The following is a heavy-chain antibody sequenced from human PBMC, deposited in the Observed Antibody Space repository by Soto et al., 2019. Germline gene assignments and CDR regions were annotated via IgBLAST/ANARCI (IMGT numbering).Heavy chain of an antibody. J-gene: IGHJ4*02. Sequence: SETLSLTCTLSGGSVGRGSEHGTWIPQPPGKGLEWIGYIYYSGSPNYNPSLQSRVTLSVDTYKNQISLKLSSVPAADTAVYFCARGGSPGYIRRYCIAYWGKGTLFTVSS. V-gene: IGHV4-61*01. CDR2: IYYSGSP. D-gene: IGHD1-26*01. CDR1: GGSVGRGSEH. CDR3: ARGGSPGYIRRYCIAY.